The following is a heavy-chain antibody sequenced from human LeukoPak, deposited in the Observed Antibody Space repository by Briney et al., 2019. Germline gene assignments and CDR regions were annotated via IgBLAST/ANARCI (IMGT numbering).Heavy chain of an antibody. J-gene: IGHJ4*02. CDR3: ATIRGQYCRGGSCYGPDY. V-gene: IGHV3-23*01. Sequence: SCTSSGYTFTSYAMSWVRLAPGKGLEWVSGISAGGGSTYYTDSVKGRFTISRDSSKNILYLQMNSLRAEDTAVYYCATIRGQYCRGGSCYGPDYWGQGTLVTVSS. CDR2: ISAGGGST. D-gene: IGHD2-15*01. CDR1: GYTFTSYA.